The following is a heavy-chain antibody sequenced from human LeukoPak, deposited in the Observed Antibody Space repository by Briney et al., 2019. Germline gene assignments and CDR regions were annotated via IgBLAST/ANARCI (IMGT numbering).Heavy chain of an antibody. CDR1: GFTFSSYS. V-gene: IGHV3-48*01. Sequence: GGSLRLSCAASGFTFSSYSMNWVRQAPGKGLEWVSYISSSSSTIYYADSVKGRFTISRDNAKNSLYLQMNSLRAEDTAVYYCARVCAAVVIQYYYYYMDVWGKGTTVTVSS. D-gene: IGHD4-23*01. CDR2: ISSSSSTI. J-gene: IGHJ6*03. CDR3: ARVCAAVVIQYYYYYMDV.